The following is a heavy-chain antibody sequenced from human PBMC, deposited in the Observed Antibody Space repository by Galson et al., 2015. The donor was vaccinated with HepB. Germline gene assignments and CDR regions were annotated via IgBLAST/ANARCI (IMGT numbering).Heavy chain of an antibody. D-gene: IGHD3-22*01. J-gene: IGHJ4*02. CDR3: ATDKGLHYSTSSAAF. CDR2: VGTTADT. CDR1: GFSSGFTFTNHG. Sequence: SLRLSCAASGFSSGFTFTNHGFSCVRQAPGKGLEWVSSVGTTADTYYTDSVKGRFIISRDNSKNTLCLQMDSLRAEDTAVYYCATDKGLHYSTSSAAFWGQGILVTVSS. V-gene: IGHV3-23*01.